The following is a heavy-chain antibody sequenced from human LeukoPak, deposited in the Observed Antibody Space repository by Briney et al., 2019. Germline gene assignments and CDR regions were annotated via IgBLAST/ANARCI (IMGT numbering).Heavy chain of an antibody. Sequence: SETLSLTCTVSGGSISSYYWSWIRQPPGKGRGGMGNTFYSGSTNYNPSLKSRVTISVDTSKNQFSLKLSSVTAADTAVYYCARQNSVAGTVYYYYGMDVWGQGTTVTVSS. V-gene: IGHV4-59*08. D-gene: IGHD6-19*01. CDR3: ARQNSVAGTVYYYYGMDV. CDR1: GGSISSYY. J-gene: IGHJ6*02. CDR2: TFYSGST.